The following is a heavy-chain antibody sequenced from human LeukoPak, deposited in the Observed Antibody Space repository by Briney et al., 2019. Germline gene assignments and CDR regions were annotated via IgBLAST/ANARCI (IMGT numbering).Heavy chain of an antibody. V-gene: IGHV4-59*08. CDR3: ARHVRAAAGGWFDP. D-gene: IGHD6-13*01. CDR2: ISYSGSA. J-gene: IGHJ5*02. CDR1: GGSISSYY. Sequence: SETLSLTCTVSGGSISSYYWSWIRQPPGKGLEWIGYISYSGSANYNPSLKSRVTISVDTSKNQFSLKLSSVTAADTAVYYCARHVRAAAGGWFDPWGQGTLVTVSS.